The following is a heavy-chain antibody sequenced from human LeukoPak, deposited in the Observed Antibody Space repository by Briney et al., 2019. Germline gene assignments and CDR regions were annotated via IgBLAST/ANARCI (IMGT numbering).Heavy chain of an antibody. J-gene: IGHJ4*02. CDR2: MNPNSGNT. CDR3: ATARPGGYGVGFDY. Sequence: ASVKVSCKASGYIFTSYDINWVRQATGQGLEWMGWMNPNSGNTGYAQKFQGRVTITRNTSISTAYMELSSLRSEDTAVYYCATARPGGYGVGFDYWGQGTLVTVSS. CDR1: GYIFTSYD. D-gene: IGHD5-12*01. V-gene: IGHV1-8*03.